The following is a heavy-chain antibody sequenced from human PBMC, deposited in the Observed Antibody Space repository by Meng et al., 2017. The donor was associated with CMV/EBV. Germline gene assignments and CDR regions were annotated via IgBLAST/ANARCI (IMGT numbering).Heavy chain of an antibody. CDR1: GGSISSYY. D-gene: IGHD3-22*01. CDR2: IYTSGST. CDR3: ARGGLYYYDSSGHFDY. Sequence: QVPLQESGTGLGKPSETLSPTCTVSGGSISSYYWSWIRQPAGKGLEWIGRIYTSGSTNYNPSLKSRVTMSVDTSKNQFSLKLSSVTAADTAVYYCARGGLYYYDSSGHFDYWGQGTLVTVSS. J-gene: IGHJ4*02. V-gene: IGHV4-4*07.